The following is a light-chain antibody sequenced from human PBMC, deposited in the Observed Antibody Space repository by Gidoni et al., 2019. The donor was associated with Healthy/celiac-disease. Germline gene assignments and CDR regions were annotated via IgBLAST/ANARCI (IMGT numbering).Light chain of an antibody. Sequence: ELVMPQPPATLSVSPGERATLSCRASQSVSSNLAGYQQKPGQAPRLLIYGASTRATGIPARFSGSGSGTEFTLTISSLQSEDFAVYYCQQYNNWPPWTFGQGTKVEIK. V-gene: IGKV3-15*01. J-gene: IGKJ1*01. CDR1: QSVSSN. CDR2: GAS. CDR3: QQYNNWPPWT.